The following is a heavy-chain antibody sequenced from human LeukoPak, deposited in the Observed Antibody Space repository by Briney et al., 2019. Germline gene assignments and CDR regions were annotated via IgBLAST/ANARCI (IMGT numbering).Heavy chain of an antibody. J-gene: IGHJ4*02. CDR3: ARILGYCSGGSCYHFDY. V-gene: IGHV3-23*01. Sequence: GGSLRLSCAASGFTFSSYAMSWVRQAPGKGLEWVSAISGSGGSTYYADSVKGRFTISRDNSKNTLYLQMNSLRAEDTAVYYCARILGYCSGGSCYHFDYWGQGTLVTVSS. D-gene: IGHD2-15*01. CDR2: ISGSGGST. CDR1: GFTFSSYA.